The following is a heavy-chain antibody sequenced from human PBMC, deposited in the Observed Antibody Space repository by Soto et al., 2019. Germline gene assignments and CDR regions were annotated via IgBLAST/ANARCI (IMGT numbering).Heavy chain of an antibody. CDR1: GGSFSGYD. Sequence: KLPDTLSLTCAVYGGSFSGYDWSWIRQPPGKGLEWIGEINHSGSTNYNPSLKSRVTISVDTSKNQFSLKLSSATAADTAVYYCARGHPDCFDPWGQGTLVTLSS. J-gene: IGHJ5*02. CDR2: INHSGST. V-gene: IGHV4-34*01. CDR3: ARGHPDCFDP.